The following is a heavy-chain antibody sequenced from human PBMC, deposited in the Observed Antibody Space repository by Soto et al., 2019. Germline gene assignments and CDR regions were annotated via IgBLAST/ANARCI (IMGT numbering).Heavy chain of an antibody. D-gene: IGHD6-6*01. CDR3: ARASSSSSAADY. Sequence: QVQLQESGPGLVKPSQTLSLTCNVSGESISSGGYYWSWIRHHPRKGLEWIGYIYDNERSYYNPFLESRVIISMDTSKNHFAMRLSSVTDADTAVYYCARASSSSSAADYWGQGTLVTVSS. J-gene: IGHJ4*02. CDR2: IYDNERS. CDR1: GESISSGGYY. V-gene: IGHV4-31*03.